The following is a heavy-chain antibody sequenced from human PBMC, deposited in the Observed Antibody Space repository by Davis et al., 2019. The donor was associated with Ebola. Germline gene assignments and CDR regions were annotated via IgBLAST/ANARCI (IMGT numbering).Heavy chain of an antibody. D-gene: IGHD1-26*01. CDR3: ARGGSGSYYFDY. CDR2: ISYDGSNK. CDR1: GFTFSSYA. J-gene: IGHJ4*02. V-gene: IGHV3-30*14. Sequence: PGGSLRLSCAASGFTFSSYAMHWVRQAPGKGPEWVAVISYDGSNKYYADSVKGRFTISRDNSKNTLYLQMGSLRAEDMAVYYCARGGSGSYYFDYWGQGTLVTVSS.